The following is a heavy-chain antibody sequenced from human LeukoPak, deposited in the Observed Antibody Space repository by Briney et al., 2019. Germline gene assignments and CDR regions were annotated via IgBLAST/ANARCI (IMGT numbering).Heavy chain of an antibody. CDR3: VREGFYFFDY. CDR1: GFTFTNNF. J-gene: IGHJ4*02. Sequence: GGSLRLSCAASGFTFTNNFMSWVRQVPGKGLEWVANIKQDGSETTYADSVRGRFTIFRDNAKDSVYLQMNSLRAEDSATYYCVREGFYFFDYWGQGTLVTVSS. CDR2: IKQDGSET. V-gene: IGHV3-7*01.